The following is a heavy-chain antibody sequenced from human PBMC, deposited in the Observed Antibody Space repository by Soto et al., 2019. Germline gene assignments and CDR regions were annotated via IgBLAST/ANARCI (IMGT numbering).Heavy chain of an antibody. CDR1: GGTFSSYA. V-gene: IGHV1-69*13. CDR3: ARDLNSGLFDI. CDR2: IIPIFGTA. J-gene: IGHJ3*02. Sequence: ASVKVSCKASGGTFSSYAISWVLQAPGQGLEWMGGIIPIFGTANYAQKFQGRVTITADESTSTAYMELSSLRSEDTAVYYCARDLNSGLFDIWGQGTMVTVSS.